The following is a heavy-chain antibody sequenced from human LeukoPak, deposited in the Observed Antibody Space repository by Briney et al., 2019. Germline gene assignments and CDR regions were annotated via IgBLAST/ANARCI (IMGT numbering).Heavy chain of an antibody. CDR3: AKDPLYYDFWSGYSSHFDY. J-gene: IGHJ4*02. CDR2: IRYDGSNK. Sequence: GGSLRLSCAASGFTFSSYGMHWVRQAPGKGLEWVAFIRYDGSNKYYADSVKGRFTISRDNSKNTLYLQMNSLRAEDTAVYYCAKDPLYYDFWSGYSSHFDYLGQGTLVNGSS. CDR1: GFTFSSYG. D-gene: IGHD3-3*01. V-gene: IGHV3-30*02.